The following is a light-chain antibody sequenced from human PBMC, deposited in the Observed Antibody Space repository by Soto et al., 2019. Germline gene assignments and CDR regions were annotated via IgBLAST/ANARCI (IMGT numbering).Light chain of an antibody. CDR1: SSDVGSYNY. J-gene: IGLJ1*01. CDR3: SSYTSSTAYV. CDR2: EVT. Sequence: SALTQPASVSGSPGQSITIPCTATSSDVGSYNYVSWYQRHPGKAPKLILYEVTNRPSGVSDRFSGSKSGNTASLTISGLQAEDEADYYCSSYTSSTAYVFGTGTKVTVL. V-gene: IGLV2-14*01.